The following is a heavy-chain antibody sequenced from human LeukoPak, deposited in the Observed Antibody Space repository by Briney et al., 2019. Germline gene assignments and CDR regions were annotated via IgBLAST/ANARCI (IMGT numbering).Heavy chain of an antibody. CDR3: AKTSSVDY. V-gene: IGHV3-30*02. CDR2: IWHDGSTK. D-gene: IGHD3-10*01. J-gene: IGHJ4*02. CDR1: GFTFSVYG. Sequence: GGSLRLSCAASGFTFSVYGMHWVRQAPGKGLEWVALIWHDGSTKYYADSVKDRFTISRDNPKNILYLQMNSLRAEDTAVYYCAKTSSVDYWGQGTLVTVSS.